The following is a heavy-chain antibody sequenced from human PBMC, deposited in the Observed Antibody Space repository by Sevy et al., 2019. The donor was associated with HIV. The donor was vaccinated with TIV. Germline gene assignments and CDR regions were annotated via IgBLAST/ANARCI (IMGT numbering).Heavy chain of an antibody. CDR1: SGSFSGYY. CDR2: ISHSGST. Sequence: SETLSLTCVVYSGSFSGYYWSWIRQSPGKGLEWIGEISHSGSTNYNPSLKSRVTISADTSKNQFSLKLSSVTAADTAVYYCATRRGHLSFDYWGQGTLVTVSS. J-gene: IGHJ4*02. V-gene: IGHV4-34*01. CDR3: ATRRGHLSFDY.